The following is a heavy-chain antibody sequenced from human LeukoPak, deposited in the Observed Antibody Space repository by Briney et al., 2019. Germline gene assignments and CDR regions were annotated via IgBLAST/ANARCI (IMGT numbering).Heavy chain of an antibody. V-gene: IGHV3-30*18. J-gene: IGHJ4*02. CDR1: GFIFISYG. D-gene: IGHD4-17*01. CDR2: ISDDGRRK. Sequence: GGSLRLSCAASGFIFISYGMHWVRQAPGKGLEGVGVISDDGRRKDYADSVKGRFTISRDNSKDTLYLQMNSLRAEDTAVYYCAKRPSDYGDYVSYFDYWGQGTLVTVSS. CDR3: AKRPSDYGDYVSYFDY.